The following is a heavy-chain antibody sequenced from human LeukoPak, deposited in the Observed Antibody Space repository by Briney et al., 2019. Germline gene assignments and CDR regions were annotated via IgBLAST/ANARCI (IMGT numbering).Heavy chain of an antibody. V-gene: IGHV3-7*01. J-gene: IGHJ6*01. CDR1: GFTFSGSW. Sequence: GGSLRLSCTASGFTFSGSWMSWVRQAPGKGLEWVANIHQDGGPQYYVDSVKGRFTISRDNAQNTLYLEMSSLTVDDTAVYYCARESSCSGGTCYSGTYYYYYGLDVWGQGTTVTVSS. D-gene: IGHD2-15*01. CDR2: IHQDGGPQ. CDR3: ARESSCSGGTCYSGTYYYYYGLDV.